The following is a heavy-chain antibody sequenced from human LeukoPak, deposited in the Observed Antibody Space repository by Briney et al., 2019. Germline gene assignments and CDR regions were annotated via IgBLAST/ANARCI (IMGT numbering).Heavy chain of an antibody. CDR1: GFTFSSYS. CDR2: ISSSSSYI. Sequence: GGSLRLSCAASGFTFSSYSMNWVRQAPGKGLEWVSSISSSSSYIYYADSEKGRFTISRDNAKNSLYLQMNSLRAEDTAVYYCAAGAPAALRFLEWFDYYYGMDVWGQGTTVTVSS. CDR3: AAGAPAALRFLEWFDYYYGMDV. V-gene: IGHV3-21*01. D-gene: IGHD3-3*01. J-gene: IGHJ6*02.